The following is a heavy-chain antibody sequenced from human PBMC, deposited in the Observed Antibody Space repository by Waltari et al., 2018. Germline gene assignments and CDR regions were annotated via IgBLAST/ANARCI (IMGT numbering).Heavy chain of an antibody. CDR2: IKQDGSEK. D-gene: IGHD3-10*01. Sequence: EVQLVESGGGLVQPGGSLRLSCAASGFTFSSYWMSSVRQAPGKGLEWVANIKQDGSEKYYVDSVKGRFTISRDNAKNSLYLQMNSLRAEDTAVYYCARDGGYGSGWAYFDLWGRGTLVTVSS. CDR1: GFTFSSYW. V-gene: IGHV3-7*01. CDR3: ARDGGYGSGWAYFDL. J-gene: IGHJ2*01.